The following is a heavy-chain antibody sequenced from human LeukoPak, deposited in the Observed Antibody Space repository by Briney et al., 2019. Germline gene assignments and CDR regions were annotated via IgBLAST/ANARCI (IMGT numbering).Heavy chain of an antibody. CDR3: AKEAGQDYGALDAFDV. CDR2: IGGTSSSL. CDR1: GFTFSIYS. J-gene: IGHJ3*01. V-gene: IGHV3-21*01. D-gene: IGHD4-17*01. Sequence: GGSLRLSCTASGFTFSIYSMNWVRQAPGKGLEWVSSIGGTSSSLYYAESVKGRFTISRDNARNSLYLQMNSLRAEDTAVYYCAKEAGQDYGALDAFDVWGQGTMVTVSS.